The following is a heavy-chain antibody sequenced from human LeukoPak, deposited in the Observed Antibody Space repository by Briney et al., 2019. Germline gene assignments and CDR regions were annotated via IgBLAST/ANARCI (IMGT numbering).Heavy chain of an antibody. CDR2: IIPIFDTA. CDR3: ARDLYYYGSGTYWVSSY. V-gene: IGHV1-69*01. J-gene: IGHJ4*02. D-gene: IGHD3-10*01. Sequence: SVKVSCKASGGTFSNYAISWVRQAPGQGLEWMGGIIPIFDTANYAQKFQGRVTITADESTSTAYMEMRSLRSEDTAVYYCARDLYYYGSGTYWVSSYWSQGTLVTVSS. CDR1: GGTFSNYA.